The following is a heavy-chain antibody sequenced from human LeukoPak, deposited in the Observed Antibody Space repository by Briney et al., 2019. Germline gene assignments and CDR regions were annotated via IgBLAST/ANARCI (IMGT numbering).Heavy chain of an antibody. CDR2: IYYSGST. Sequence: SETLSLTCTVSGGSISSYYWSWIGQPPGKGLKWIGNIYYSGSTNYNPSLKSRVTISVDTSKNQFSLKLSSVTAADTAVYYCARARAAAGYYYYGMDVWGQGTTVTVSS. V-gene: IGHV4-59*01. CDR3: ARARAAAGYYYYGMDV. CDR1: GGSISSYY. J-gene: IGHJ6*02. D-gene: IGHD6-13*01.